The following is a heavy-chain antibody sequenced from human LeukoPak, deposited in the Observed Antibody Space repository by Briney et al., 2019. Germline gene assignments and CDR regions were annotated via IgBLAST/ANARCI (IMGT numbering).Heavy chain of an antibody. D-gene: IGHD3-10*01. V-gene: IGHV3-30-3*01. CDR1: GFTFTRYA. Sequence: GGSLRLSCAASGFTFTRYAMHWVRQAPGKGLEWVAVISSDGTDKYYADSVKGRFTISRDSAKNTLYPQMNSLRAEDTAVYYCARALITMIRGVIDYWGQGTLVTVSS. CDR3: ARALITMIRGVIDY. CDR2: ISSDGTDK. J-gene: IGHJ4*02.